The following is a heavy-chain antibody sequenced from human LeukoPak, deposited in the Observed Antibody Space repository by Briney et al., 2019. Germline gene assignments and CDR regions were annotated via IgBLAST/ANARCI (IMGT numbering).Heavy chain of an antibody. CDR2: IWYDGGNK. CDR1: GFTFSASG. CDR3: ARGGHCSTTSCSNYDGMDV. J-gene: IGHJ6*02. Sequence: GGSLRLSCAASGFTFSASGMHWVRQAPGKGLEWVALIWYDGGNKYYADSVKGRFTISRDNSKSTLYLQMNSLRAEDTAVYYCARGGHCSTTSCSNYDGMDVWGQGTTLTVSS. D-gene: IGHD2-2*01. V-gene: IGHV3-33*01.